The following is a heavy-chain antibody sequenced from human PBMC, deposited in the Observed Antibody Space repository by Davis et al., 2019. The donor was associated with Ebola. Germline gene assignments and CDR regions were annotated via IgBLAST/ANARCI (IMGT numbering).Heavy chain of an antibody. CDR3: AREMGAYSGYNLFTYYYGMDV. D-gene: IGHD5-12*01. V-gene: IGHV3-7*03. J-gene: IGHJ6*02. CDR2: VNQDGSEK. Sequence: PGGSLRLSCPASGFTVSSNYMTWVRQAPGEGLEWVANVNQDGSEKYYVDSVKGRFTISRDNAKNSLYLQMNSLRAEDTAVYYCAREMGAYSGYNLFTYYYGMDVWGQGTTVTVSS. CDR1: GFTVSSNY.